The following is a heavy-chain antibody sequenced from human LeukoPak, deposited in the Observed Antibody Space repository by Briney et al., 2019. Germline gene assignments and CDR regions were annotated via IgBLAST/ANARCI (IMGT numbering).Heavy chain of an antibody. CDR3: ARDKGAQAFDY. D-gene: IGHD1-26*01. CDR2: ISYNGSNK. CDR1: GFTLSSYA. Sequence: GRSLRLSCAASGFTLSSYAMHWVRQAPGKGLEWVAVISYNGSNKYYADSVKGRFTISRDNSKNTLYLQMNSLRAEDTAVYYCARDKGAQAFDYWGQGTLVTVSS. V-gene: IGHV3-30-3*01. J-gene: IGHJ4*02.